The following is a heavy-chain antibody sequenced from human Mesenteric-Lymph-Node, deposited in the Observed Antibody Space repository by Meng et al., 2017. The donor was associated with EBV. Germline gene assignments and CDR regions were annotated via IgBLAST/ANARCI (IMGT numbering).Heavy chain of an antibody. J-gene: IGHJ5*02. CDR1: GYTFTDYG. V-gene: IGHV1-18*01. CDR2: IRGYNGDT. Sequence: VHLVQSGAEVRKPGASVKVFCRSSGYTFTDYGITWVRQAPGQGLECMGWIRGYNGDTKYARNFQGRVTMTTDTSTSTAYMELRSLRSDDTAVYYCARAYNSGYLMGWLDPWGQGTLVTVSS. CDR3: ARAYNSGYLMGWLDP. D-gene: IGHD3-22*01.